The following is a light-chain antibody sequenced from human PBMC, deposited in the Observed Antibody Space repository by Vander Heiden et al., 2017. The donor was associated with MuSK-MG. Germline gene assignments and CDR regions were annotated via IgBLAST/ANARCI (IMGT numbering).Light chain of an antibody. Sequence: DVQLTQSPTFLSASVGDRATITCRASQGIICYSVWYQQKPGKAPKLLIDGAFLQSGVPSRFSGSGSGTEFTLAISSLQPEDFATYYCQQYFNYPRTFGGGTKVEIK. CDR3: QQYFNYPRT. CDR2: GA. CDR1: QGIICY. V-gene: IGKV1-9*01. J-gene: IGKJ4*01.